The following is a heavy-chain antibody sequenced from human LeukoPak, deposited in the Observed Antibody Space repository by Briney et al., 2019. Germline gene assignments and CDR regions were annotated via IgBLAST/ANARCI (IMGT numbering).Heavy chain of an antibody. CDR3: ARCSANYYDFDY. V-gene: IGHV4-59*01. CDR2: IYYSGST. Sequence: SETLSLPCTVSGGSISNYYWSWIRRPPGKGLEWIGYIYYSGSTNYNPSLKSRVTISVDTSKNQFSLKLSSVTAADTAVYYCARCSANYYDFDYWGQGTLVTVSS. J-gene: IGHJ4*02. D-gene: IGHD4/OR15-4a*01. CDR1: GGSISNYY.